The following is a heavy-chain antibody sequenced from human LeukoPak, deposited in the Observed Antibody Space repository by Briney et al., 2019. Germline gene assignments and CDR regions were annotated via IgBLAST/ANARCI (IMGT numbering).Heavy chain of an antibody. D-gene: IGHD3-10*01. Sequence: GGSLRLSCTASRFTFGDYAMSWFRQAPGKGLEGGGFIRSKAYGCTTEYAAAVKGRFTISRDDSKSIAYLQMNSLKTEDTAVYYCTRGRSGPIIDYWGQGILVTVSS. CDR2: IRSKAYGCTT. CDR3: TRGRSGPIIDY. J-gene: IGHJ4*02. V-gene: IGHV3-49*03. CDR1: RFTFGDYA.